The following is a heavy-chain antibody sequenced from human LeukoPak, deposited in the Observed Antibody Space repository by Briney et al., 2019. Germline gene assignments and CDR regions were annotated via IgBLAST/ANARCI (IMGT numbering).Heavy chain of an antibody. CDR3: ARDLNAQSRAFDI. J-gene: IGHJ3*02. Sequence: AGGSLRLSCAASGLTVGSNYMTWVRQAPGKGLEWVSVIYSAGDTCYTDSVKGRFTISRDNSQNTVYLQMNSLRAEDTAVYYCARDLNAQSRAFDIWGRGTMVTVSS. CDR1: GLTVGSNY. CDR2: IYSAGDT. V-gene: IGHV3-53*01. D-gene: IGHD1-1*01.